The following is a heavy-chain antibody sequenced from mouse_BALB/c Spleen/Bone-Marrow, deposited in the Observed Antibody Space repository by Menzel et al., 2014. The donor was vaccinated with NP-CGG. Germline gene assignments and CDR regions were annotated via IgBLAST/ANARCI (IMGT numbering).Heavy chain of an antibody. D-gene: IGHD2-2*01. CDR2: INPSTGYT. CDR3: ARGVRGYDGFAY. V-gene: IGHV1-7*01. Sequence: VQLQESGAELAKPGASVKMSCKASGYTFTSYWMHWVKQRPGQGLEWIGYINPSTGYTEYNQKFKDKATLTADKSSSTAYMQLSSLTSEDSAVYYCARGVRGYDGFAYGGQGTLVTVSA. CDR1: GYTFTSYW. J-gene: IGHJ3*01.